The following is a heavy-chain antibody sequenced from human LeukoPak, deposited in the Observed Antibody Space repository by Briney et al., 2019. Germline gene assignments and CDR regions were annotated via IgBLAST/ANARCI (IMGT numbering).Heavy chain of an antibody. CDR1: GFTVSSNC. Sequence: PGGSLRLSCAASGFTVSSNCMSWVRQAPGKGLEWVSVIYSGGTTYYADSVKGRFTISRDNSKNTLFLQMNSLRAEDTAVYYCARGFVNYYYYGMAVWGQVSTVTVSS. CDR2: IYSGGTT. CDR3: ARGFVNYYYYGMAV. V-gene: IGHV3-53*01. D-gene: IGHD2-21*01. J-gene: IGHJ6*02.